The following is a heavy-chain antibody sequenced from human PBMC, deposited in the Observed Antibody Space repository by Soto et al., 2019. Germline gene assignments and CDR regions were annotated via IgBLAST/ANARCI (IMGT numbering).Heavy chain of an antibody. Sequence: EVQMVESGGGLVKPGGSLRLSCAASGFVFKNARMSWARQAPGRGLEWDGHVRSSAERGTTDYAAPVKGRFTISRDDSQNTLYLQMNSLKTEDTAVYFCYHYGSGSYSTDYWGQGTLVTVSS. CDR3: YHYGSGSYSTDY. V-gene: IGHV3-15*07. J-gene: IGHJ4*02. D-gene: IGHD3-10*01. CDR1: GFVFKNAR. CDR2: VRSSAERGTT.